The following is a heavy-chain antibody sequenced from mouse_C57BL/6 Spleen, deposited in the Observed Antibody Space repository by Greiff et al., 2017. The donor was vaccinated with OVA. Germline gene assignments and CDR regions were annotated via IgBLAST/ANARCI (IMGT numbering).Heavy chain of an antibody. CDR1: GYTFTDYN. D-gene: IGHD2-4*01. V-gene: IGHV1-18*01. CDR2: INPNNGGT. J-gene: IGHJ4*01. CDR3: ARGGLRRGAMDD. Sequence: EVQVVESGPELVKPGASVKIPCKASGYTFTDYNMDWVKQSHGKSLEWIGDINPNNGGTIYNQKFKGKATLTVDKSSSTAYMELRSLTSEDTAVYYCARGGLRRGAMDDWGQGTSVTVSS.